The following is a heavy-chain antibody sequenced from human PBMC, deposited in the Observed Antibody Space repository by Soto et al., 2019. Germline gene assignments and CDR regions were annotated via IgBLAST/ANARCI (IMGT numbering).Heavy chain of an antibody. D-gene: IGHD6-19*01. CDR1: GDSVSSNSAA. J-gene: IGHJ4*02. V-gene: IGHV6-1*01. CDR2: TYYRSKWYN. Sequence: PSQTLSLTCAISGDSVSSNSAAWNWIRQSPSRGLEWLGRTYYRSKWYNDYAVSVKSRITINPDTSMNQFSLQLNSVTLEDTAVYYCARDLATATPLTRIALPGTTLDYWCPGPLVTVSS. CDR3: ARDLATATPLTRIALPGTTLDY.